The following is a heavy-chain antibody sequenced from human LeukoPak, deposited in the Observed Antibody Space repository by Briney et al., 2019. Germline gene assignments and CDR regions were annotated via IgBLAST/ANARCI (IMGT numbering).Heavy chain of an antibody. CDR2: INPKSGGT. CDR3: ARGPRITIFGVVMANDAFDI. V-gene: IGHV1-2*02. J-gene: IGHJ3*02. D-gene: IGHD3-3*01. Sequence: ASVKVSCKASGYTFTGYYMHWVRQAPGQGLEWMGWINPKSGGTVYAQKFQGRVTMTRDTSSSTAYMELSRLRFDDTVVYYCARGPRITIFGVVMANDAFDIWGQGTMVTVSS. CDR1: GYTFTGYY.